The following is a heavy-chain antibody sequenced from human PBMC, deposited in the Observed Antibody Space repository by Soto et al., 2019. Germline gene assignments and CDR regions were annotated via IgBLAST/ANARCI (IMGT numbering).Heavy chain of an antibody. CDR1: GFTFDDYA. J-gene: IGHJ1*01. Sequence: GGSLRLSCAASGFTFDDYAMHWVRQVPGKGLEWVSGINWNSGSIGYGDSVKGRFAISRDSAKNSLHLQMNSLSAEDTAFYYCVKDESINWYSGHFRHWGQGTLVTVSS. V-gene: IGHV3-9*01. D-gene: IGHD6-13*01. CDR3: VKDESINWYSGHFRH. CDR2: INWNSGSI.